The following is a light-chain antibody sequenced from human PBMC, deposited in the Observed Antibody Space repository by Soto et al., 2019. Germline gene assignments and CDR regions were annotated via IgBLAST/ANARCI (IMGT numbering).Light chain of an antibody. CDR1: SSDVGGYNY. Sequence: QPASVSGSPGQSITISCTGTSSDVGGYNYVSWYQQHPGKAPKLMIYEVSNRPSGVSNRFSGSKSGNTASLTISGLQAEDEADYYCSSYTSSSTLEVFGGGTKLTVL. V-gene: IGLV2-14*01. J-gene: IGLJ2*01. CDR3: SSYTSSSTLEV. CDR2: EVS.